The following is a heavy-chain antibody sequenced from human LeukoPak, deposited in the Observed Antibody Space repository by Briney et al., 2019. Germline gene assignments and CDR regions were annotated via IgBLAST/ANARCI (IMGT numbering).Heavy chain of an antibody. J-gene: IGHJ4*02. CDR1: GGSFSGYY. Sequence: SETLSLTCAVYGGSFSGYYWSWIRQPPGKGLEWIGEINHSGSTNYNPSLKSRVTISVDTSKNQFSLKLSSVTAADTAVYYCARGSLKYYYGSGSHYFDYWGQGTLVTVSS. CDR2: INHSGST. CDR3: ARGSLKYYYGSGSHYFDY. D-gene: IGHD3-10*01. V-gene: IGHV4-34*01.